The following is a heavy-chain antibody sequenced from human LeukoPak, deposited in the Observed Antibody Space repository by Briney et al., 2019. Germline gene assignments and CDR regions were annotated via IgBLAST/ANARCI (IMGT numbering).Heavy chain of an antibody. V-gene: IGHV3-9*03. Sequence: LRLSCAASGFTFDDYAMHWIRQAPGKGLEWVSGINWNGGKIGYADSVKGRFTISRDSAKSSLYLQMNTLRAEDMAFYYCAKALSSSFTGSSWEYWGQGTLVTVSS. CDR3: AKALSSSFTGSSWEY. D-gene: IGHD6-6*01. CDR2: INWNGGKI. CDR1: GFTFDDYA. J-gene: IGHJ4*02.